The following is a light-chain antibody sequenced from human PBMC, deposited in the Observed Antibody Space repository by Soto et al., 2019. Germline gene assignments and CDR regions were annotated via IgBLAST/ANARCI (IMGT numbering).Light chain of an antibody. J-gene: IGKJ2*01. CDR2: LGS. V-gene: IGKV2-28*01. CDR3: MQALQTPYT. CDR1: QSLLHSNGYNY. Sequence: DLVMTQSPLSLPVTPGEPASISCRSSQSLLHSNGYNYLDWYLQKPGQSPRLLIYLGSNRASGVPDRFSGSGSGTDFTLSISRVEAEDVGVYYCMQALQTPYTFGQGTKLEIK.